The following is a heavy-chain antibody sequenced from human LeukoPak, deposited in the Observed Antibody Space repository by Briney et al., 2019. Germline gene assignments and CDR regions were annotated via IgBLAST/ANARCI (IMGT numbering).Heavy chain of an antibody. CDR3: ARGVLRRGYSSSISWFDP. J-gene: IGHJ5*02. D-gene: IGHD6-13*01. V-gene: IGHV3-23*01. Sequence: PGGSLRLSCAVSGLTFSRYAMSWVRQAPGKGLEWVSAISESGSGTYYADSVKGRFTISRDNSKDTLSLQMNSLRAEDTAVYYCARGVLRRGYSSSISWFDPWGQGTLVTVTS. CDR2: ISESGSGT. CDR1: GLTFSRYA.